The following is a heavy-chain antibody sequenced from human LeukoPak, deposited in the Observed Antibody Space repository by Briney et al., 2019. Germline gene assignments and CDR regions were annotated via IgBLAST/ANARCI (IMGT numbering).Heavy chain of an antibody. CDR2: INHSGST. V-gene: IGHV4-34*01. D-gene: IGHD5-18*01. CDR3: ARPYSYGHYYFDY. CDR1: GGSFSGYY. Sequence: PSETLSLTCAVYGGSFSGYYWSWIRQPPGKGLEWIGEINHSGSTNYNPSLKSRVTISVDTSKNQFSLKLSSVTAADTAVYYCARPYSYGHYYFDYWGQGTLVTVSS. J-gene: IGHJ4*02.